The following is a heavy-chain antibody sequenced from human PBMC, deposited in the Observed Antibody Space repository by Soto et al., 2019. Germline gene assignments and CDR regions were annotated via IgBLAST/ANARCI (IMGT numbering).Heavy chain of an antibody. CDR2: IYYSGST. CDR1: GGSISSGGYY. Sequence: PSETLSLTCTVSGGSISSGGYYWSWIRQHPGKGLEWIGYIYYSGSTYYNPSLKSRVTISVDTSKNQFSLKLSSVTAADTAVYYCASRGYSGYGFDYWGQGTLVTVSS. D-gene: IGHD5-12*01. CDR3: ASRGYSGYGFDY. J-gene: IGHJ4*02. V-gene: IGHV4-31*03.